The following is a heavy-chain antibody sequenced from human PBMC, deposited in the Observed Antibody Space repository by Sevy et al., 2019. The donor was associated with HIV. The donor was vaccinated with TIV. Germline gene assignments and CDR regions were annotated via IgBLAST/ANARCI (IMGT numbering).Heavy chain of an antibody. Sequence: GGSLRLSSAASGFSFSSYAMSWVRQTPGKGLEWVSAISGSGGSTYYADSVKGRFTISRDNSKNTLYLQMNSLRAEDTAVYYCAKGGFTMVRGVFDYWGQGTLVTVSS. CDR2: ISGSGGST. CDR1: GFSFSSYA. V-gene: IGHV3-23*01. CDR3: AKGGFTMVRGVFDY. J-gene: IGHJ4*02. D-gene: IGHD3-10*01.